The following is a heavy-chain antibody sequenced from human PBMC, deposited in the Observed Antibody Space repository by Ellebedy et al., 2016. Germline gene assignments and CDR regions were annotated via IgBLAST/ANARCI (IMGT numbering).Heavy chain of an antibody. D-gene: IGHD1-7*01. CDR1: GGTFSSYA. V-gene: IGHV1-69*13. CDR3: ARVGITGTYNPWDYYYYYMDV. CDR2: IIPIFGTA. J-gene: IGHJ6*03. Sequence: SVKVSXXASGGTFSSYAISWVRQAPGQGLEWMGGIIPIFGTANYAQKFQGRVTITADESTSTAYMELSCLRSEDTAVYYCARVGITGTYNPWDYYYYYMDVWGKGTTVTVSS.